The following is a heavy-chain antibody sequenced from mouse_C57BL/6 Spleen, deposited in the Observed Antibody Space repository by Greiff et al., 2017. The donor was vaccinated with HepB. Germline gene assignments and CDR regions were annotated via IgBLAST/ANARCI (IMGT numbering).Heavy chain of an antibody. D-gene: IGHD1-1*01. V-gene: IGHV1-55*01. CDR1: GYTFTSYW. CDR2: IYPGSGST. Sequence: QVQLKQPGAELVKPGASAKMSCKASGYTFTSYWITWVKQRPGQGLEWIGDIYPGSGSTNYNEKFKSKATLTVDTSSSTAYMQLSSLTSEDSAVYYGARGQFITTGGDYFDYWGQGTTLTVSS. J-gene: IGHJ2*01. CDR3: ARGQFITTGGDYFDY.